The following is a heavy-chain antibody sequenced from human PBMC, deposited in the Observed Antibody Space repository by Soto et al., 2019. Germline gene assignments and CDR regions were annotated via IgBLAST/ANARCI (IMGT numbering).Heavy chain of an antibody. CDR1: GFTFSNYA. D-gene: IGHD6-19*01. J-gene: IGHJ5*02. CDR2: ISYDGSNK. V-gene: IGHV3-30-3*01. Sequence: QVQLVESGGGVVQPGRSLRLSCAASGFTFSNYAIHWVRQAPGKGLEWVAVISYDGSNKYYADSVKGRFTISRDNSKNTLYLQMNSLRAADTAVYHCARGAAVAGPDWFDPWGQGTLVTVSS. CDR3: ARGAAVAGPDWFDP.